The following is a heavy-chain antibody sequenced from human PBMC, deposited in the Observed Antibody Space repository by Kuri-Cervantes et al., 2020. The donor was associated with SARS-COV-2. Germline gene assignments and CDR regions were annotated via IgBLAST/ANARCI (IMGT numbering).Heavy chain of an antibody. V-gene: IGHV3-48*03. Sequence: LSLTCAASGFTFSSYEMNWVRQAPGKGLEWVSYISSSGSTIYYADSVKGRFTISRDNAKNSLYLQMNSLRAEDTAVYYCARAPLSHSNAQPFWFDYWGQGTLVTVSS. CDR2: ISSSGSTI. J-gene: IGHJ4*02. CDR1: GFTFSSYE. D-gene: IGHD4-11*01. CDR3: ARAPLSHSNAQPFWFDY.